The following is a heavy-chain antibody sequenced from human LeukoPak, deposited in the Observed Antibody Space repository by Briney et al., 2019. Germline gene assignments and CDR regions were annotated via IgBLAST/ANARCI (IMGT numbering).Heavy chain of an antibody. CDR3: AREETGISIFGVVIF. D-gene: IGHD3-3*01. J-gene: IGHJ4*02. V-gene: IGHV3-53*05. Sequence: GGSLRLSCAASGFTVSSNDMSWVRQAPGKGLECISVIYSGGSTDYADSVKGRFTISRDNSKNTLYLQMSSLGAEDTAVYYCAREETGISIFGVVIFWGQGTLVTVSS. CDR1: GFTVSSND. CDR2: IYSGGST.